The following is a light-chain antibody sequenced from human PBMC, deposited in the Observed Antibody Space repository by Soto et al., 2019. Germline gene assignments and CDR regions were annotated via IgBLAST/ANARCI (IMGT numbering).Light chain of an antibody. Sequence: DIQMTQSPSTLSASVGDRVTITCRASQSITGWLAWYQQKPGKAPKLLIYDASSLEGGVPSRFSGSRSGTELALTISSLQPYDFATYNCHHYTRTFGQGPKAKIK. V-gene: IGKV1-5*01. CDR2: DAS. J-gene: IGKJ1*01. CDR1: QSITGW. CDR3: HHYTRT.